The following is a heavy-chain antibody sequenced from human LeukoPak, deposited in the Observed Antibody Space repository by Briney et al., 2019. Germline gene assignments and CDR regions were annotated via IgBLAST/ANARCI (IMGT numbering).Heavy chain of an antibody. Sequence: SETLSLTCTVSGDSISSYYWSWIRQPPGKGLEWIGYIYTSGGTNYIPSLKGRVTISIDTSKNQFSLKLSSVTAADTAVYYCARGLWFGSYYYYMDVWGKGTTVTVSS. CDR3: ARGLWFGSYYYYMDV. J-gene: IGHJ6*03. D-gene: IGHD3-10*01. V-gene: IGHV4-4*09. CDR1: GDSISSYY. CDR2: IYTSGGT.